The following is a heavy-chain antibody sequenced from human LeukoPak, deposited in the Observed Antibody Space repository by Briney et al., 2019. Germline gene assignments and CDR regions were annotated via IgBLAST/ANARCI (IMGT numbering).Heavy chain of an antibody. Sequence: PSETLSLTCTVSGGSISSSSYYWGWIRQPPGKGLEWIGSIYYSGSTYYNPSLKSRVTISVDTSKNQFSLKLSSVTAADTAVYYCARDVGIAAAGTIRRENWYDPWGQGTLVTVSS. D-gene: IGHD6-13*01. V-gene: IGHV4-39*07. J-gene: IGHJ5*02. CDR2: IYYSGST. CDR3: ARDVGIAAAGTIRRENWYDP. CDR1: GGSISSSSYY.